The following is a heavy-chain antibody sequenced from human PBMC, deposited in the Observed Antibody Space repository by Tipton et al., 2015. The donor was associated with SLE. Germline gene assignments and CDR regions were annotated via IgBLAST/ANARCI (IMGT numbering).Heavy chain of an antibody. J-gene: IGHJ1*01. V-gene: IGHV3-11*04. Sequence: SLRLSCAASGFIFSDYYMSWIRQAPGKGLEGLSYISSRGTTMYYAESVKGRCTISRDNAKNSLSLQMNSLRVDDTAVYYCARDYDDKFWGSPPGEDWGQGALVTVSS. CDR2: ISSRGTTM. CDR3: ARDYDDKFWGSPPGED. CDR1: GFIFSDYY. D-gene: IGHD3-16*01.